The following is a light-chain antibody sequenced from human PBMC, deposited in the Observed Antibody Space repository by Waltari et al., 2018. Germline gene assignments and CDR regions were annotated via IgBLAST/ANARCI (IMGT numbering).Light chain of an antibody. CDR2: GAS. J-gene: IGKJ1*01. CDR1: QSVISTH. Sequence: EIVLTQSPGTLSLSPGERATLSCRASQSVISTHLNWYQQKPGQSPRLLIYGASSRATGIPDRFSGSGSGTDFTLTISRLEPEDFAFYYCLHYGSALWTFGQGTKVEIK. V-gene: IGKV3-20*01. CDR3: LHYGSALWT.